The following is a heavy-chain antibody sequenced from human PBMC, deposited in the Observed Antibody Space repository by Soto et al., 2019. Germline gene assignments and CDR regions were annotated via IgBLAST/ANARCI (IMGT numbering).Heavy chain of an antibody. Sequence: GGSLRLSCTATGFPFRSYSMNWVRQAPGKGLEWVSYVGSRNSETSYADSVKGRFTISRDNAKNSLYLQMDSLRDEDTAVYYCARIRITMVVVAPRAFDVWCQGTMVTVSS. V-gene: IGHV3-48*02. CDR3: ARIRITMVVVAPRAFDV. J-gene: IGHJ3*01. D-gene: IGHD3-22*01. CDR1: GFPFRSYS. CDR2: VGSRNSET.